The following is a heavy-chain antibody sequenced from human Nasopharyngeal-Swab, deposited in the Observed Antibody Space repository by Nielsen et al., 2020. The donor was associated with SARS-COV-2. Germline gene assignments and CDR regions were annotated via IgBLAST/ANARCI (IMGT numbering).Heavy chain of an antibody. CDR3: ARTGYDFWSGYYPGYYYYGMDV. CDR2: ISSSSSTI. Sequence: WIAQPPGKGLEWVSYISSSSSTIYYADSVKGRFTISRDNAKNSLYLQMNSLRAEDTAVYYCARTGYDFWSGYYPGYYYYGMDVWGQGTTVTVSS. V-gene: IGHV3-48*04. D-gene: IGHD3-3*01. J-gene: IGHJ6*02.